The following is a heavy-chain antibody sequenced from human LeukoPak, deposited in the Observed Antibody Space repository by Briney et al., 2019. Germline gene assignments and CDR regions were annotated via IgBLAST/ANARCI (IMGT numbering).Heavy chain of an antibody. V-gene: IGHV3-66*02. CDR2: FYRGGST. D-gene: IGHD3-22*01. CDR3: ARYYDSSGYTQGAFDI. Sequence: GGSLRLSCAASGFSVSTNFMSWVRQAPGKGLEWVSSFYRGGSTRYVDSVKGRFTTSRDHSKNTMYLQTNSLRVEDTAVYYCARYYDSSGYTQGAFDIWGQGTMVTVS. J-gene: IGHJ3*02. CDR1: GFSVSTNF.